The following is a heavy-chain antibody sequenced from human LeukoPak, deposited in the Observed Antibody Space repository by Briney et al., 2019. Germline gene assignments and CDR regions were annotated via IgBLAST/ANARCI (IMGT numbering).Heavy chain of an antibody. CDR2: IYHSGST. D-gene: IGHD2-2*01. V-gene: IGHV4-38-2*01. Sequence: SETLSLTCAVSGYSISSGYYWGWIRQPPGKGLEWIGSIYHSGSTYYNPSLKSRVTISVDTSKNQFSLKLSSVTAADTAVYYCARQNRYCSSTSCSKFDYWGQGTLVTVSS. CDR1: GYSISSGYY. CDR3: ARQNRYCSSTSCSKFDY. J-gene: IGHJ4*02.